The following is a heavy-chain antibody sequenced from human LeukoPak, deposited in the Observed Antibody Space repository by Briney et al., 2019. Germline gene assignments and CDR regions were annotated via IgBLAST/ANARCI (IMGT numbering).Heavy chain of an antibody. CDR2: ISWNSAYM. V-gene: IGHV3-9*01. CDR1: GFTFHHYA. D-gene: IGHD5-12*01. J-gene: IGHJ4*02. Sequence: PGGSLRLSCAASGFTFHHYAIHWVRQVPGKGLEWVSGISWNSAYMGYADSVKGRFTISRDNAKNSVYLQMNSLRAEDTALYYCAKDKAPLYSGYDWDLDFWGQGTMVTVSS. CDR3: AKDKAPLYSGYDWDLDF.